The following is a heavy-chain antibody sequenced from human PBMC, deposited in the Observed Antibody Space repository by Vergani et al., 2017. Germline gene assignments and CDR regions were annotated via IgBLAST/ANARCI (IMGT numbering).Heavy chain of an antibody. V-gene: IGHV1-69*01. CDR2: IIHIFGTA. CDR3: ARVFLDEMDSRSYYYYYMDV. J-gene: IGHJ6*03. CDR1: GGTFSSYA. Sequence: QVQLVQSGAEVKKPGSSVKVSCKASGGTFSSYAISWVRQAPGQGLEWMGGIIHIFGTANYAQKFQGRVTITADESTSTAYMELSSLRSEDTAGYYCARVFLDEMDSRSYYYYYMDVWGKGTTVTVSS. D-gene: IGHD6-13*01.